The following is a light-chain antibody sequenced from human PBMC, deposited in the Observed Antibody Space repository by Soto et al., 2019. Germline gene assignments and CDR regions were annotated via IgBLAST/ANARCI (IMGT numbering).Light chain of an antibody. CDR2: DAS. Sequence: DIHMTQSPSTLSASVGDRVTITCRASQSISSWLAWYQQKPGKAPKLLIYDASSLESGVPSRFSGSGSGTEFTLTISSLQPDDFATYYCQQYNSYPMYTFGQGTKLEIK. CDR3: QQYNSYPMYT. J-gene: IGKJ2*01. V-gene: IGKV1-5*01. CDR1: QSISSW.